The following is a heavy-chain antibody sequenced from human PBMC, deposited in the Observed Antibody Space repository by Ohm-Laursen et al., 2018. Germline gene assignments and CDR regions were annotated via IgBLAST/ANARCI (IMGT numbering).Heavy chain of an antibody. Sequence: ASVKVSCNVSGNTLTEFSMHWVRHAPGQGLEWMGWISAYNGNTNYAQKLQGRVTMTTDTSTSTAYMELRSLRSDDTAVYYCARNIVVAGTVTDPPDYYGMDVWGQGTTVTVSS. J-gene: IGHJ6*02. CDR1: GNTLTEFS. D-gene: IGHD6-19*01. V-gene: IGHV1-18*01. CDR2: ISAYNGNT. CDR3: ARNIVVAGTVTDPPDYYGMDV.